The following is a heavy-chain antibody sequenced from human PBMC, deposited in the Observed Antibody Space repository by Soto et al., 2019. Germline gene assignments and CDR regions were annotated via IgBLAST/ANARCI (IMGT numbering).Heavy chain of an antibody. CDR3: ARWLKYSYGPHDAFDI. J-gene: IGHJ3*02. D-gene: IGHD5-18*01. CDR1: GYTFTSYG. CDR2: ISAYNGNT. Sequence: QVQLVQSGAEVKKPGASVKVSCTASGYTFTSYGISWVRQAPGQGLEWMGWISAYNGNTNYAQKLEGRVTMTTDTSTSTDYMELRSLRSDDTAVYYCARWLKYSYGPHDAFDIWGQGTMVTVSS. V-gene: IGHV1-18*01.